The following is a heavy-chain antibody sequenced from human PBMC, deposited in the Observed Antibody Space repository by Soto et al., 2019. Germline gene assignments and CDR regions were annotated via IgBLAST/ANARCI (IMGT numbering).Heavy chain of an antibody. CDR1: GGSISSGGYY. J-gene: IGHJ3*02. Sequence: QVQLQESGPGLVKPSQTLSLTCTVSGGSISSGGYYWSWIRQHPGKGLEWIGYIYYSGSTYYNPSLKRRVTISVDTSKNQFSLKLSSVTAADTAVYYCARGGGYCSSTSCPHDAFDIWGQGTMVTVSS. D-gene: IGHD2-2*03. V-gene: IGHV4-31*03. CDR2: IYYSGST. CDR3: ARGGGYCSSTSCPHDAFDI.